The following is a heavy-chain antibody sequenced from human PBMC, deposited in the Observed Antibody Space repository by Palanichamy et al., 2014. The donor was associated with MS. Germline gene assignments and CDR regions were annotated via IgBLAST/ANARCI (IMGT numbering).Heavy chain of an antibody. D-gene: IGHD3-3*01. CDR1: GYTFTSYY. V-gene: IGHV1-46*01. Sequence: QVQLVQSGAEVKKPGASVKVSCKASGYTFTSYYMHWVRQAPGQGLEWMGIINPSGGSTTYAQKFQGRVTMTRGTSTSTVYMELSSLRSDDTAVYYCTRDRPLWSASPNWFDPWGQGTLVIVSS. J-gene: IGHJ5*02. CDR2: INPSGGST. CDR3: TRDRPLWSASPNWFDP.